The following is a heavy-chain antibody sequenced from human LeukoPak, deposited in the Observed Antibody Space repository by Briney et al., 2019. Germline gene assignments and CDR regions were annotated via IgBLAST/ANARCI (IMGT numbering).Heavy chain of an antibody. CDR1: GGSFSGYY. J-gene: IGHJ6*03. Sequence: PSETLSLTCAVYGGSFSGYYWSWIRQPPGKGLEWIGYIYYSGSTNYNPSLKSRVTISVDTSKNQFSLKLSSVTAADTAVYYCATDEIGYCSGGSCYYYMDVWGKGTTVTVSS. CDR2: IYYSGST. CDR3: ATDEIGYCSGGSCYYYMDV. V-gene: IGHV4-59*01. D-gene: IGHD2-15*01.